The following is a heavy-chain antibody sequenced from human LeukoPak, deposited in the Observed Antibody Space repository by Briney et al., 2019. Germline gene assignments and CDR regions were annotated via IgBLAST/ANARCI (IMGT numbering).Heavy chain of an antibody. D-gene: IGHD2-2*01. V-gene: IGHV3-30*04. CDR2: ISFDGSKT. CDR3: ARQHTSTSD. Sequence: GGSVTLSCLASGFTFRSFAMHWVRQAPGKGLGWLTVISFDGSKTYYADSVQGRFIISRDNSKNTSYLQMTRLKDEDAGVYFCARQHTSTSDWGEGTLVIVSS. J-gene: IGHJ4*02. CDR1: GFTFRSFA.